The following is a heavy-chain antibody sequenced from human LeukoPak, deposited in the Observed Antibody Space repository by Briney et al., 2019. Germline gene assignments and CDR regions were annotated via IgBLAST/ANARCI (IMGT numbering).Heavy chain of an antibody. J-gene: IGHJ6*03. D-gene: IGHD3-10*01. CDR3: ARVLSGRGSLYSYYYYMDV. V-gene: IGHV3-53*01. CDR1: GFTVSSNY. CDR2: IYSGGRT. Sequence: SGGSLRLSCAASGFTVSSNYMSWVRQAPGKGLEWVSVIYSGGRTYYADSVKGRFTISRDNSKNTLYLQMNSLRTEDTAVYYCARVLSGRGSLYSYYYYMDVWGKGTTATISS.